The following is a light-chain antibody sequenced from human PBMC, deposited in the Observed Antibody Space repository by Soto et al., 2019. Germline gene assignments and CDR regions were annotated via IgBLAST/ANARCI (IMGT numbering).Light chain of an antibody. J-gene: IGKJ1*01. CDR2: AAS. Sequence: DIQMTQSPSSLSASVEDRCIITCRASQSISNHLNWYQQKTGKATKLRIFAASSLQSVVPSRFSGSRSGPDFTLTISSLQPEDFATYYCQQRYSSPPTFGKGTKVEIK. CDR3: QQRYSSPPT. V-gene: IGKV1-39*01. CDR1: QSISNH.